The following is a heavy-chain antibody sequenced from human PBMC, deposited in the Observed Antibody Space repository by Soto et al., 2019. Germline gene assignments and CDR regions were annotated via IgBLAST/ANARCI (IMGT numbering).Heavy chain of an antibody. CDR3: ARDQIPAVNCTNGVCYYYYYYGMDV. J-gene: IGHJ6*02. CDR2: ISSSGSTI. V-gene: IGHV3-11*01. CDR1: GFTFSDYY. Sequence: GGSLRLSCAASGFTFSDYYMSWIRQAPGKGLEWVSYISSSGSTIYYADSVKGRFTISRDNAKNSLYLQMNSLRAEDTAVYYCARDQIPAVNCTNGVCYYYYYYGMDVWGQGTTVTVSS. D-gene: IGHD2-8*01.